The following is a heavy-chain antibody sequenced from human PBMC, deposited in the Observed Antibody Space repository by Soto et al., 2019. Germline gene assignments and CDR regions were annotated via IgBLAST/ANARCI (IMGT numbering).Heavy chain of an antibody. CDR1: GFTFNNYA. Sequence: EVQLLESGGGLVQPGGSLRLSCAASGFTFNNYAMSWVRQAPGKGLEWVSAIGGSGGNTYYADSVKGRFTISRDNSKSTLTLQMNSLRAEDTAVYYCAKETSLSGRYYGMDVWGQGTTVTVSS. CDR2: IGGSGGNT. CDR3: AKETSLSGRYYGMDV. D-gene: IGHD1-26*01. V-gene: IGHV3-23*01. J-gene: IGHJ6*02.